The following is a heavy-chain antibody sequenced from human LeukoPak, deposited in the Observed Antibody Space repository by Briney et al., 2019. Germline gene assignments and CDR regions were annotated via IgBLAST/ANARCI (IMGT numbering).Heavy chain of an antibody. J-gene: IGHJ5*02. D-gene: IGHD2-2*02. CDR2: ISYDGSNK. Sequence: RGSLRLSCAASGFTFSSYAMHWVRQAPGKGLEWVAVISYDGSNKYYADSVKGRSTISRDNSKNTLYLQMNSLRAEDTAVYYCARGGDIVVVPAAIRSSGWFDPWGQGTLVTVSS. CDR1: GFTFSSYA. CDR3: ARGGDIVVVPAAIRSSGWFDP. V-gene: IGHV3-30-3*01.